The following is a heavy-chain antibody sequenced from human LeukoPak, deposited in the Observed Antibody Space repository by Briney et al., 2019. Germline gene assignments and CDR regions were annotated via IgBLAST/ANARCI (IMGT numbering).Heavy chain of an antibody. CDR2: ISYDGSNK. CDR1: GFTFSSYA. Sequence: RSLRLSCAASGFTFSSYAMHWVRQAPGKGLEWVAVISYDGSNKYYADSVKGRFTISRDNSKNTLCLQMNSLRAEDTAVYYCARDLGATRGGYWGQGTLVTVSS. J-gene: IGHJ4*02. V-gene: IGHV3-30-3*01. CDR3: ARDLGATRGGY. D-gene: IGHD1-26*01.